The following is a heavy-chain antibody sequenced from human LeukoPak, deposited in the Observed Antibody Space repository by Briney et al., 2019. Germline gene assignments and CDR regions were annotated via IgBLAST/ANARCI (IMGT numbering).Heavy chain of an antibody. CDR2: ISAYNGNT. Sequence: ASVKVSCKASGYTFTSYGISWVRQAPGQGLEWMGWISAYNGNTNYAQKPQGRVTMTTDTSTSTAYMELRSLRSDDTAVYYCARVPLIVVVPAALSGDYWGQGTLVTVSS. CDR1: GYTFTSYG. J-gene: IGHJ4*02. D-gene: IGHD2-2*01. CDR3: ARVPLIVVVPAALSGDY. V-gene: IGHV1-18*04.